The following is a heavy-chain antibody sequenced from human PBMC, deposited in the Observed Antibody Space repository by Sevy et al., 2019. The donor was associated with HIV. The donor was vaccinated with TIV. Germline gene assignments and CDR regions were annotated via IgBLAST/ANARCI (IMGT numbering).Heavy chain of an antibody. V-gene: IGHV4-34*01. Sequence: SDTLSLTCAVHDGSFSGYYWNWIRQLPGKGLEWIGEINESGITYYNPSLKSRVTISVDTSKKQFSLKLNSVTAEDSAVYFCARSPPVVVVPGAPSWFDPWGQGTLVTVSS. CDR3: ARSPPVVVVPGAPSWFDP. J-gene: IGHJ5*02. D-gene: IGHD2-2*01. CDR2: INESGIT. CDR1: DGSFSGYY.